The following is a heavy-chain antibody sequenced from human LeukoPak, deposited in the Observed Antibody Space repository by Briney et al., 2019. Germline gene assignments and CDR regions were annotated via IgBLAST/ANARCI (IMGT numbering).Heavy chain of an antibody. J-gene: IGHJ3*02. CDR2: ISAYNGNT. Sequence: ASVKVSCKASGYTFTSYGISWVRQAPGQGLEWMGWISAYNGNTNYAQKLQGRVTMTTDTSTSTAYMELRSLRSDDTAVYYCAREENWAPSWSAFDIWGQGTMVTVSS. D-gene: IGHD7-27*01. CDR3: AREENWAPSWSAFDI. CDR1: GYTFTSYG. V-gene: IGHV1-18*01.